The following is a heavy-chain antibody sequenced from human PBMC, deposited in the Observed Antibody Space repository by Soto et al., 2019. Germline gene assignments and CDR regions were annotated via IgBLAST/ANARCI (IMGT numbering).Heavy chain of an antibody. CDR3: AKDCCEKYCSSTSCSGGMDV. V-gene: IGHV7-4-1*02. CDR1: GYTFTSYA. J-gene: IGHJ6*02. Sequence: GASVKVSCKASGYTFTSYARNWVRQAPGQGLERMGRINTNTGNPTYAQGFTGRFVFSLDTSVSTLFLQMNSLRAEDTAVYYCAKDCCEKYCSSTSCSGGMDVWGQGTTVTVSS. CDR2: INTNTGNP. D-gene: IGHD2-2*01.